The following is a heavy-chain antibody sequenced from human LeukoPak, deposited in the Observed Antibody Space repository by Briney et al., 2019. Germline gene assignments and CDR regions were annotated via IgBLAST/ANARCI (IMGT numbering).Heavy chain of an antibody. V-gene: IGHV4-4*02. D-gene: IGHD6-6*01. J-gene: IGHJ6*02. Sequence: SGTLSLTCTVSGDSISTSNWWTWVRQSPGKGLEWIGEIFRDGTTSYNPSLKSRLSISVDKSRNQVALNLISVTAADTAVYYRARGVSIWNGMDVWGQGTTVTVSS. CDR1: GDSISTSNW. CDR3: ARGVSIWNGMDV. CDR2: IFRDGTT.